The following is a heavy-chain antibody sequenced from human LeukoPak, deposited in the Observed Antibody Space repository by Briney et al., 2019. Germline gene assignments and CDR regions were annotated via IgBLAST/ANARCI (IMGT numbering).Heavy chain of an antibody. CDR3: ARLGLGGAFDI. Sequence: SQTLSLACAISGDSVSSNSAVWNWIRQSPSRGLEWLGRTYYRSKWYNDYAVSVKSRITIKPDTSKNQFSLQLNSATPEDTAVYYCARLGLGGAFDIWGQGTMVTVSS. CDR1: GDSVSSNSAV. V-gene: IGHV6-1*01. CDR2: TYYRSKWYN. D-gene: IGHD2-15*01. J-gene: IGHJ3*02.